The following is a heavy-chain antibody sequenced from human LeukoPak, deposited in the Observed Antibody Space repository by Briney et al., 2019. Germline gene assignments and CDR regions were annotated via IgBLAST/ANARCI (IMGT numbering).Heavy chain of an antibody. CDR1: GYTFTSYY. D-gene: IGHD2-15*01. Sequence: VASVKVSCKASGYTFTSYYMHWVRQAPGQGLEWMGLINPTGDSTGYAQKFQGRVTITADKSTSTAYMELSSLRSEDTAVYYCASQYCSGGSCYSNPVDYWGQGTLVTVSS. J-gene: IGHJ4*02. CDR3: ASQYCSGGSCYSNPVDY. CDR2: INPTGDST. V-gene: IGHV1-46*01.